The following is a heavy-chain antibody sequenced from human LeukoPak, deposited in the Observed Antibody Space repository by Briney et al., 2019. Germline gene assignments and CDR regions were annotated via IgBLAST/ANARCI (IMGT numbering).Heavy chain of an antibody. V-gene: IGHV3-7*01. CDR3: ARVQVVVPGVFDYFDY. J-gene: IGHJ4*02. Sequence: SGGSLRLSCAASGFTLSSYAMSWVRQSPGKGLEWVANIGPDGSDKYYVDSVKGRFTVSRDNAENSLYLQMNSLRAEDTAVYYCARVQVVVPGVFDYFDYWGQGTLVTVSS. CDR2: IGPDGSDK. D-gene: IGHD2-2*01. CDR1: GFTLSSYA.